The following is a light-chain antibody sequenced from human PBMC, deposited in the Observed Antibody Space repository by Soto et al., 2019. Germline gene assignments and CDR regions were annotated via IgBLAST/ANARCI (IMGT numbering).Light chain of an antibody. CDR1: QSIRSNY. V-gene: IGKV3-20*01. CDR2: GAS. Sequence: ETVLTQSPGTLSLSPGERATLSCRASQSIRSNYLAWYRQTPGQAPRLLIYGASKRASGIADRFSGSGSGTDFTLIISRLEREDFALYYCQQYGSSPWTFGQGTKVEIK. J-gene: IGKJ1*01. CDR3: QQYGSSPWT.